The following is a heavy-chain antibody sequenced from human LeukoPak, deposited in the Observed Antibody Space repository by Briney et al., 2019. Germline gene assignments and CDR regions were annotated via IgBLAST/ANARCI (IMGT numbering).Heavy chain of an antibody. Sequence: SVKVSCTASGGTFSSYAISWVRQAPGQGLEWMGGIIPIFGTANYAQKFQGRVTITTDESTSTAYMELSSLRSEDTAVYYCAREHGYSSGWYFVGPSEQESYNWFDPWGQGTLVTVSS. V-gene: IGHV1-69*05. CDR1: GGTFSSYA. J-gene: IGHJ5*02. CDR3: AREHGYSSGWYFVGPSEQESYNWFDP. CDR2: IIPIFGTA. D-gene: IGHD6-19*01.